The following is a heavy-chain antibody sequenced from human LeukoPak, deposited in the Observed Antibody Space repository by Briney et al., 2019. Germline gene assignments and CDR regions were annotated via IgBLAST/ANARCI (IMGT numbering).Heavy chain of an antibody. CDR2: IRYDGSNR. D-gene: IGHD2-21*01. Sequence: GGSLRLSCVASGFTFSSYGMHWVRQAPGKGLEWVAFIRYDGSNRYYADSVKGRFTISRDNSKNTLYLQMNGLRAEDTAVDYCAPRVVVIAAPFDYWGQGTLVTVSS. CDR1: GFTFSSYG. CDR3: APRVVVIAAPFDY. J-gene: IGHJ4*02. V-gene: IGHV3-30*02.